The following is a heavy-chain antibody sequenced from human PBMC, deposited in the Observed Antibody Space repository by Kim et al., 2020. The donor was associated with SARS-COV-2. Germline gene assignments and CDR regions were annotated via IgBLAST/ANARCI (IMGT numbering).Heavy chain of an antibody. CDR3: ATHPDLIAVALA. CDR1: GFTFSSYA. D-gene: IGHD6-19*01. J-gene: IGHJ5*02. Sequence: GGSLRLSYAASGFTFSSYAMSWVRQAPGKGLEWVSAISGSGGSTYYADSVKGRFTISRDNSKNTLYLQMNSLRAEDTAVYYCATHPDLIAVALAWGQGTLVTVSS. CDR2: ISGSGGST. V-gene: IGHV3-23*01.